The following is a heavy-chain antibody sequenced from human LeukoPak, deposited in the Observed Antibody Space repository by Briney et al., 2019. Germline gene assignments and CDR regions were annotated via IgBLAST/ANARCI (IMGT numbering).Heavy chain of an antibody. CDR3: ARINYGSGSYYNGFDY. CDR1: GYSFTSYW. Sequence: GESLKISCKGSGYSFTSYWIGWVRQMPGKGLEWMGVIYPGDSDTRYSPSFQGQVTISADKSISTAYLQWSSLKASDTAMYYCARINYGSGSYYNGFDYWGQGTLVTVSS. V-gene: IGHV5-51*01. CDR2: IYPGDSDT. D-gene: IGHD3-10*01. J-gene: IGHJ5*01.